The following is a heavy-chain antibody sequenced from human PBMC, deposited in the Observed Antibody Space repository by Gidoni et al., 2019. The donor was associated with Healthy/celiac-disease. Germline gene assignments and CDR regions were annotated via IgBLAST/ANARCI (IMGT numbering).Heavy chain of an antibody. CDR2: IYWNDDK. CDR3: AHNFISIAAAGTTIYFDY. D-gene: IGHD6-13*01. J-gene: IGHJ4*02. CDR1: GFSLRTSGVG. Sequence: QITLKESGPTLVKPTQTLTLTCTFSGFSLRTSGVGVGWIRQPPGKALEWLALIYWNDDKRYSPSLKSRLTITKDTSKNQVVLTMTNMDPVDTATYYCAHNFISIAAAGTTIYFDYWGQGTLVTVSS. V-gene: IGHV2-5*01.